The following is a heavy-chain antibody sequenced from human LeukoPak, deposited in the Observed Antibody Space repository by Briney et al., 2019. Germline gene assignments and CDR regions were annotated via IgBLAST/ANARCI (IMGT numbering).Heavy chain of an antibody. V-gene: IGHV3-15*01. CDR1: GVNISDFW. CDR2: IKSKTDGGTT. J-gene: IGHJ4*02. Sequence: GSLRTSCAASGVNISDFWMTWVRQAPGEGLEWGGRIKSKTDGGTTDYAAPVKGRFTISRDDSKNTLYLQMNSLKTEDTAVYYCTTDLIAVAAPDYWGQGTLVTVSS. D-gene: IGHD6-19*01. CDR3: TTDLIAVAAPDY.